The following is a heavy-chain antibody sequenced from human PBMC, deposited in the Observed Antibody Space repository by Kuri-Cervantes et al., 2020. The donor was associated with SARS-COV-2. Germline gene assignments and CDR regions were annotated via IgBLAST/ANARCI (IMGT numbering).Heavy chain of an antibody. D-gene: IGHD2-8*01. CDR3: ARPDCTINGVCFMDV. CDR1: GFTFSDYD. V-gene: IGHV3-33*08. CDR2: IWYDGRNT. J-gene: IGHJ6*02. Sequence: GESLKISCASSGFTFSDYDMHWVRQAPGKGLEWVAVIWYDGRNTYYTGSVKGRFTISRDNSRNTLYLQMNSLRAEDTAVFYCARPDCTINGVCFMDVWGQGTTVTVSS.